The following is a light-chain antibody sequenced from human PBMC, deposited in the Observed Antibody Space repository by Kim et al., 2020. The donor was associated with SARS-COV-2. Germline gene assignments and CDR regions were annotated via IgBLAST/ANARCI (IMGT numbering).Light chain of an antibody. Sequence: ENVLTQSPGTLSMSPGETATLSCRASQSVSSNYLAWYQQRPGQSPRVLIYGASSRAPGVPDRFSGSGSGTDFTLTISRLEPEDFGVYYCQQYGRSPPNTFGQGTKLEIK. CDR2: GAS. V-gene: IGKV3-20*01. CDR1: QSVSSNY. CDR3: QQYGRSPPNT. J-gene: IGKJ2*01.